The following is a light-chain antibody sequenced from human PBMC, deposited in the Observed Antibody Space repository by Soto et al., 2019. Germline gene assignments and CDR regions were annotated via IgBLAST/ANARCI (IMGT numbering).Light chain of an antibody. J-gene: IGLJ7*01. CDR1: SSDVGSYNL. V-gene: IGLV2-23*01. CDR2: EGS. Sequence: QSALTQPASVSGSPGQSITISCTGTSSDVGSYNLVSWYQQHPGKAPKLMIYEGSKRPSGVSNRFSGSKSGNTASLTITGLQAEDEADYYCCSYAGSSCAAVFGGGTQLTVL. CDR3: CSYAGSSCAAV.